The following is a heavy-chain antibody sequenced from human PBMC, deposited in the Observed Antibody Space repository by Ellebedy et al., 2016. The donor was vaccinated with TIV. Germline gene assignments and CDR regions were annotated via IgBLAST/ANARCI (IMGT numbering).Heavy chain of an antibody. CDR1: GYTFTGYY. CDR3: ARDYYDSSGYSP. D-gene: IGHD3-22*01. V-gene: IGHV1-8*02. J-gene: IGHJ3*01. CDR2: INPNSGNT. Sequence: ASVKVSXXASGYTFTGYYMHWVRQAPGQGLEWMGWINPNSGNTGYAQKFQGRVTMTRNTSISTAYMELSSLRSEDTAVYYCARDYYDSSGYSPWGQGTMVTVSS.